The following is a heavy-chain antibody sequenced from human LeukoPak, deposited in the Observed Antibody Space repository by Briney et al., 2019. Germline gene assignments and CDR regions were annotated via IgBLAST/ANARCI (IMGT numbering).Heavy chain of an antibody. CDR1: GFTLSSYG. D-gene: IGHD6-13*01. CDR2: IWYDGSNK. J-gene: IGHJ4*02. CDR3: ARDYTGAAGFEIGYFDY. Sequence: GGSLRLSCAASGFTLSSYGMHWVRQAPGKGLEWVAAIWYDGSNKYYADSVKGRFTISGDNSRNTLFLQMNGLRAEDTAVYYCARDYTGAAGFEIGYFDYWGQGTLVTVSS. V-gene: IGHV3-33*01.